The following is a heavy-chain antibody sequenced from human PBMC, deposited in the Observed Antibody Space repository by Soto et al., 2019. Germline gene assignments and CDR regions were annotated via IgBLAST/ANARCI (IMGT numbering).Heavy chain of an antibody. Sequence: VQLVESGGGLVQPGGSLRLSCATSGFDFNIYWMHWARQVPGKGLVWLSRINQDGTSAGYADSVRGRFTISRDNAKKTVYVQINSLRVEDTAVYYCVEEGGAGTGYWGQGTLVTVSS. CDR2: INQDGTSA. CDR1: GFDFNIYW. CDR3: VEEGGAGTGY. D-gene: IGHD1-1*01. J-gene: IGHJ4*02. V-gene: IGHV3-74*01.